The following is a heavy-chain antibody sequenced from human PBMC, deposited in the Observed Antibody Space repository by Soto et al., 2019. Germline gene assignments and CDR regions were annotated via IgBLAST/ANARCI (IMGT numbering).Heavy chain of an antibody. CDR3: ARSSATVTTPTYYYGMGF. Sequence: PGESLKISCKGSGYSFTDYWINWVRQMPGKGLEWMGIIYPGDSDTRYSPSFQGQVTISADKSISTAYLQWSSLKASDTAMYYCARSSATVTTPTYYYGMGFWGQGTTVTVSS. CDR2: IYPGDSDT. J-gene: IGHJ6*02. V-gene: IGHV5-51*01. D-gene: IGHD4-4*01. CDR1: GYSFTDYW.